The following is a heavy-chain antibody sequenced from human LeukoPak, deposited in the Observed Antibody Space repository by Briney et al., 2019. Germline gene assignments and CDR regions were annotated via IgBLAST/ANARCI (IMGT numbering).Heavy chain of an antibody. D-gene: IGHD2-2*01. J-gene: IGHJ4*02. V-gene: IGHV3-7*01. Sequence: GGSLRFSCAASGFTFSSYWMSWVRQAPGKGLEWVANIKQDGSEKYYVDSVKGRFTISRDNAKNSLYLQMNSLRAEDTAVYYCARVMTELVVPAAIDYWGQGTLVTVSS. CDR3: ARVMTELVVPAAIDY. CDR2: IKQDGSEK. CDR1: GFTFSSYW.